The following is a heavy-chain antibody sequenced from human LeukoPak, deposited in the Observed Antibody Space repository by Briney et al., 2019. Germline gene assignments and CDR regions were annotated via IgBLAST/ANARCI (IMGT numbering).Heavy chain of an antibody. D-gene: IGHD3-22*01. CDR3: ARDPHYYDSSGSSG. CDR2: ISSSSSYI. CDR1: GFTFSSYS. Sequence: PGGSLRLSCAASGFTFSSYSMNWVRQAPGKGLEWVSSISSSSSYIYYADSVKGRFTISRDNAKNSLYLQMNSLRAEDTAVYYCARDPHYYDSSGSSGWGQGTLVTVSS. J-gene: IGHJ4*02. V-gene: IGHV3-21*01.